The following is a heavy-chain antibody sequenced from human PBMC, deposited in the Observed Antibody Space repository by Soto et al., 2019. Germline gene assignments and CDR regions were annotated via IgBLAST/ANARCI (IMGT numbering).Heavy chain of an antibody. Sequence: ASVKVSCKASGGTFSSYAISWVRQAPGQGLEWMGGIIPIFGTANYAQKFQGRVTITADESTSTAYMELSSLRSEDTAVYYCARDSSSGYYFYYYGMDVWDQGTTVTVSS. J-gene: IGHJ6*02. CDR2: IIPIFGTA. V-gene: IGHV1-69*13. CDR1: GGTFSSYA. D-gene: IGHD3-22*01. CDR3: ARDSSSGYYFYYYGMDV.